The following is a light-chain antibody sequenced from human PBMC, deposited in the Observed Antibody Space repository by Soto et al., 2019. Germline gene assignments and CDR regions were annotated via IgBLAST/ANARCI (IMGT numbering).Light chain of an antibody. CDR3: QKYNNAPRT. CDR1: QGISNY. Sequence: DIPMTQSPSSLSASVGDTVTITSRASQGISNYLAWYQQKPGQVPNLLIYAASTLQSGVPSRFSGSGSGTDFTLTISSLRPEDVATYYCQKYNNAPRTFGQGTKVEI. J-gene: IGKJ1*01. V-gene: IGKV1-27*01. CDR2: AAS.